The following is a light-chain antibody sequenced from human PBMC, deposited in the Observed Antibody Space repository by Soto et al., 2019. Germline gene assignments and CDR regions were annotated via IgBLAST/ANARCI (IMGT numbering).Light chain of an antibody. CDR1: QRLSASD. Sequence: EIVLTQSPGTLSLSPGQRATLSCRASQRLSASDIAWYQQKPGQAPKLLIYGVSSRATGIPDRFSGSGSGTDLTLTISRLEPEDFAVYHCQQYGSSPLITFGQGTRLEIK. J-gene: IGKJ5*01. V-gene: IGKV3-20*01. CDR2: GVS. CDR3: QQYGSSPLIT.